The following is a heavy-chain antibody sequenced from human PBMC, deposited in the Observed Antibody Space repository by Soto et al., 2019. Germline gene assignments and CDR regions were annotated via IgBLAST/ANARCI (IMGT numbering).Heavy chain of an antibody. CDR1: GFTLSGYA. D-gene: IGHD6-6*01. Sequence: EVQLAESGGGVAQPGGSLRLSCAASGFTLSGYAMDWVRQAPGKGLEYVSGISSNGVGTYYANSVQGRFTISRDNSKNTVYLQMGSLRPEDMAVYYCARRARPDIYYMDVWGKGTTVIVSS. CDR3: ARRARPDIYYMDV. J-gene: IGHJ6*03. V-gene: IGHV3-64*01. CDR2: ISSNGVGT.